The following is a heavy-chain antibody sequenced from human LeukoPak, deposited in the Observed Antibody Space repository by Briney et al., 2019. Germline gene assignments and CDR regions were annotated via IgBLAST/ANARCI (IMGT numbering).Heavy chain of an antibody. CDR3: ARTNGDY. Sequence: ASVKVSCKASGYTFTSYAMNWVRQAPGQGLEWLGLINPSGSSTLYAQKFHDRVTLTRDMSTTTDYMELSSLRSDDTAVYYCARTNGDYWGQGTLVTVSS. D-gene: IGHD2-8*01. CDR2: INPSGSST. V-gene: IGHV1-46*01. CDR1: GYTFTSYA. J-gene: IGHJ4*02.